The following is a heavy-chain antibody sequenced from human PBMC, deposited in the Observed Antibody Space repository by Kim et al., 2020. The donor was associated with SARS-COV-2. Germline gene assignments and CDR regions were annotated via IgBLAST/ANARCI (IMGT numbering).Heavy chain of an antibody. D-gene: IGHD3-10*01. CDR3: ARGLRGSGSYFDY. J-gene: IGHJ4*02. Sequence: PSRKSRVTISVDTSKDQFALKLSSSTAADTAVYYWARGLRGSGSYFDYWGQGTLVTVSS. V-gene: IGHV4-34*13.